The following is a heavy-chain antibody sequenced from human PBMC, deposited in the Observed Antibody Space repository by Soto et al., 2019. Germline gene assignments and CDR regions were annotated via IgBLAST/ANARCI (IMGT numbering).Heavy chain of an antibody. D-gene: IGHD3-22*01. J-gene: IGHJ3*02. V-gene: IGHV1-24*01. CDR2: FDPEDGET. CDR3: ATDGRYYDSRTAFDI. CDR1: GYTLTELS. Sequence: ASVKVSCKVSGYTLTELSMHWVRQAPGKGLEWMGGFDPEDGETIYAQKFQGRVTMTEDTSTDTAYMELSSLRSEDTAVYYCATDGRYYDSRTAFDIWGQGTMVTVSS.